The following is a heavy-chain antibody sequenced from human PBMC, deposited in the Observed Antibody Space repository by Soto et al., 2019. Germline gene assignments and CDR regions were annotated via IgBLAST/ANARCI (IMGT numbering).Heavy chain of an antibody. J-gene: IGHJ4*02. Sequence: SSETLSLTCNVSGGSVTDSVTDFYWGWIRQPPGKGLEWIGYMSYSGTINYNPSLKSRVTISIDASKNQFSLRLISVSAADTATYYCARYYDFWSGLDYWGQGILVTVSS. D-gene: IGHD3-3*01. CDR1: GGSVTDSVTDFY. CDR2: MSYSGTI. CDR3: ARYYDFWSGLDY. V-gene: IGHV4-61*05.